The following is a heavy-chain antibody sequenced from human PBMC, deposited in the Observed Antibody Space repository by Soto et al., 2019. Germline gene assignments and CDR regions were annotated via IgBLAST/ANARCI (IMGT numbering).Heavy chain of an antibody. CDR2: INYDGSTT. Sequence: EVQLVESGGGLVQPGGSLRLSCAASGFTFSIYWMHWVRQAPGKGLVWVSRINYDGSTTSYADSVKGRFTISRDNARNTLYLQMNSLRAEDTAVYYCARACTGWYWFDPCGQGTLVTVAS. CDR3: ARACTGWYWFDP. J-gene: IGHJ5*02. V-gene: IGHV3-74*01. D-gene: IGHD6-19*01. CDR1: GFTFSIYW.